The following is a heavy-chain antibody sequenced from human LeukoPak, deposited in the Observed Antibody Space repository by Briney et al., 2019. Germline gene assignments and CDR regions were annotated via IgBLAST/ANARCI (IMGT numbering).Heavy chain of an antibody. CDR2: ISSSGSTI. CDR3: ATYRRKSGYSYGGGFDY. D-gene: IGHD5-18*01. V-gene: IGHV3-11*01. CDR1: GLTFSDYY. J-gene: IGHJ4*02. Sequence: GGSLRLSCAASGLTFSDYYMSWIRQAPGKGLEWVSYISSSGSTIFYADSVKGRFTISRDNAKNSLYLQMNSLRAEDTAVYYCATYRRKSGYSYGGGFDYWGQGTLVTVSS.